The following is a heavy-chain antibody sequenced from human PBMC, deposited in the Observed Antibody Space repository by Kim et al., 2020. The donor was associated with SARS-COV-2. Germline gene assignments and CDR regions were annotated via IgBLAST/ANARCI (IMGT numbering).Heavy chain of an antibody. V-gene: IGHV3-11*05. CDR3: ARGKGGYDY. Sequence: SYTNNADSVKGRFPISRDNAKNALYLQMNILRAEDTAVYYCARGKGGYDYWGQGTLVTVSS. D-gene: IGHD5-12*01. CDR2: SYT. J-gene: IGHJ4*02.